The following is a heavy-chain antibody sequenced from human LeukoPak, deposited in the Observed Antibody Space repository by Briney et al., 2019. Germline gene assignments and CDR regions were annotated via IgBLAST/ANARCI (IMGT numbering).Heavy chain of an antibody. CDR2: IYYSGST. CDR3: ARVQYYDFWRTKFDP. Sequence: PSETLSLTCTVSGGSVSSGSYYWSWIRQPPGKGLEWIGYIYYSGSTNYNPSLKSRVTISVDKSKNQFSLKLSSVTAADTAVYYCARVQYYDFWRTKFDPWGQGTLVTVSS. V-gene: IGHV4-61*01. J-gene: IGHJ5*02. CDR1: GGSVSSGSYY. D-gene: IGHD3-3*01.